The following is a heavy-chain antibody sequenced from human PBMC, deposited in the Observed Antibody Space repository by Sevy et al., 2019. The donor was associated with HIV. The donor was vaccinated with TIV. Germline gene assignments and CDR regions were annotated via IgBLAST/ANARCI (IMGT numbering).Heavy chain of an antibody. V-gene: IGHV3-23*01. CDR3: AREGCTKPHDY. D-gene: IGHD2-8*01. CDR2: LSFGCGEI. CDR1: GFTFSKYS. Sequence: GGSLRLSCAASGFTFSKYSMSWVRQPPGKGLEWVSTLSFGCGEINYADSGKGRFTISRDNSESSVYLQMNNLRPEEKAVYYCAREGCTKPHDYWGQGTLVTVSS. J-gene: IGHJ4*02.